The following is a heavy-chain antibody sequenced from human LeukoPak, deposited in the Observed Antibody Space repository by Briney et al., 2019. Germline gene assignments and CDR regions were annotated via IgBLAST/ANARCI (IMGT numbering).Heavy chain of an antibody. CDR1: GDSVSSNSVA. V-gene: IGHV6-1*01. Sequence: SQTLSLTCAISGDSVSSNSVAWHWIRQSPSRGLEWLGRTYYRSKWYNDYALSLKSRITINPDTSKNQFSLQLHSVTPEDTAVYFCAREVSLVGAPLDSWGQGTLVTVSS. D-gene: IGHD1-26*01. J-gene: IGHJ4*02. CDR3: AREVSLVGAPLDS. CDR2: TYYRSKWYN.